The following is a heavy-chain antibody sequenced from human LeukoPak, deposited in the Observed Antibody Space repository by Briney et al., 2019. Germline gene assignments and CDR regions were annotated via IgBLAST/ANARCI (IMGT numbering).Heavy chain of an antibody. Sequence: GGSLRLFCAASGFTFSSYSMNWVRQAPGKGLEWVSSISSSSSYIYYADSVKGRFTISRDNAKNSLYLQMNSLRAEDTAVYYCARDLAARSSGGYYYYYYYMDVWGKGTTVTVSS. CDR1: GFTFSSYS. V-gene: IGHV3-21*01. J-gene: IGHJ6*03. CDR2: ISSSSSYI. CDR3: ARDLAARSSGGYYYYYYYMDV. D-gene: IGHD6-6*01.